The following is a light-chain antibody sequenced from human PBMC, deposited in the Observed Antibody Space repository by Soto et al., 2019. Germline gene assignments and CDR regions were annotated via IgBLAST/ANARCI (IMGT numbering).Light chain of an antibody. CDR2: TAS. J-gene: IGKJ1*01. Sequence: EIVLTQSPGTLSLSPGERATLSCRASQSVSSIYLAWYQHKPGPTHRLLIYTASSRATAIPHRFSGSVSGTTFTPTISSMQPEDFAVYYCRQKDSTARTFGQGTKVEIK. CDR1: QSVSSIY. CDR3: RQKDSTART. V-gene: IGKV3-20*01.